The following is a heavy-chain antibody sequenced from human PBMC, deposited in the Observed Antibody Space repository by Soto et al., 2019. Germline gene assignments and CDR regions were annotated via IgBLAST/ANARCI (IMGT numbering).Heavy chain of an antibody. CDR2: ISGSGDST. CDR3: AKWGLTTPDAFDI. CDR1: GFTFSSYA. Sequence: VGSLRLSCAASGFTFSSYAMSWVRQAPGKGLEWVSAISGSGDSTYYADSVKGRFTISRDNSKNTLYLQMNSLRAEDTAVYYCAKWGLTTPDAFDIWGQGTMVTVSS. J-gene: IGHJ3*02. D-gene: IGHD1-1*01. V-gene: IGHV3-23*01.